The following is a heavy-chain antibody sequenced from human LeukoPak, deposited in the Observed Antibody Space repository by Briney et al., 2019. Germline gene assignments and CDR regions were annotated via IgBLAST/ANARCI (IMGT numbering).Heavy chain of an antibody. CDR3: GREVSTYCSGGSCYPRSDAFDI. V-gene: IGHV3-48*03. J-gene: IGHJ3*02. Sequence: PGGSLRLSCAASGFTFSSFEMNWVSQARGKGMEWVSYISSGGSTIYYAVSVKGRFTISRDNAKNSLYLQMNSLRAEDTAVYYCGREVSTYCSGGSCYPRSDAFDIWGQGTMVTVSS. CDR2: ISSGGSTI. D-gene: IGHD2-15*01. CDR1: GFTFSSFE.